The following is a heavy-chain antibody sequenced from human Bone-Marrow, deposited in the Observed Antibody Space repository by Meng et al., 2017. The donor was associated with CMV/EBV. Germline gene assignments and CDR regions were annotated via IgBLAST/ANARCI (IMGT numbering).Heavy chain of an antibody. CDR1: GGSISSYY. J-gene: IGHJ5*02. D-gene: IGHD6-13*01. Sequence: SETLSLTCTVSGGSISSYYWSWIRQPPGKGLEWIGYIYYSGSTNYNPSLKSRVTISVDMSKNQFSLKLSSVTAADTAVYYCARAPLRYSSSWYLGWFDPWGQGTLVTFSS. V-gene: IGHV4-59*01. CDR3: ARAPLRYSSSWYLGWFDP. CDR2: IYYSGST.